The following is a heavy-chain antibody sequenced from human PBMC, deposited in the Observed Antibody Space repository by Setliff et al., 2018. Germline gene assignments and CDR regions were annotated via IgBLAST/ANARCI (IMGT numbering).Heavy chain of an antibody. D-gene: IGHD5-18*01. Sequence: SVKVSCKASGGTFSSYGISWVRQAPGQGLEWMGGTIPMFGSTKYAQKFQERVTIIKDESKSTAYMEGSSLRTEDTAVYYCAREGVDTRSSTDYRYYMDVWGKGTTVTVSS. V-gene: IGHV1-69*05. CDR3: AREGVDTRSSTDYRYYMDV. J-gene: IGHJ6*03. CDR2: TIPMFGST. CDR1: GGTFSSYG.